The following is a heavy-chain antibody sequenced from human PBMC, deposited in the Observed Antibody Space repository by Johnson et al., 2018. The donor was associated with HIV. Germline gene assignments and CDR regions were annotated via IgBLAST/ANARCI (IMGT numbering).Heavy chain of an antibody. J-gene: IGHJ3*02. Sequence: VQLVESGGGLVKPGGSLRLSCVASGFRFSDHYMSWIRQAPGKGLEWVSVIYSGGSTYYADSVKCRFTISRDNSKNTLYLQRNSVRAEDTAVYYCARGLGSRSAFDIWGQGTMVTVSS. V-gene: IGHV3-66*01. CDR2: IYSGGST. D-gene: IGHD2-2*01. CDR3: ARGLGSRSAFDI. CDR1: GFRFSDHY.